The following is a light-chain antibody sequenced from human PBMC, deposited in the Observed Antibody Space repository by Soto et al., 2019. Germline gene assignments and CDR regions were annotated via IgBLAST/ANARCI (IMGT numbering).Light chain of an antibody. V-gene: IGLV2-8*01. Sequence: QSVLTQPPSASGSPGQSVTISCTGTSSDIGAYIYVSWYQQDPGKAPKLMISEVSRRPSGVPERFAGSKSGNTASLTVSGLQADDEAHHSCSSYAGSNNFVFGTGTKVTVL. CDR1: SSDIGAYIY. CDR3: SSYAGSNNFV. CDR2: EVS. J-gene: IGLJ1*01.